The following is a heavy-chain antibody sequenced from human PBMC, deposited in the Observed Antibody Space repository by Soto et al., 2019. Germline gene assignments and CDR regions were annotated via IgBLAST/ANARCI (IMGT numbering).Heavy chain of an antibody. CDR3: ARVAAIAAAGPQFDY. J-gene: IGHJ4*02. CDR2: ISSSSSYI. V-gene: IGHV3-21*01. D-gene: IGHD6-13*01. Sequence: GGSLRLSCAASGFTFSSYSMNWVRRAPGKGLEWVSSISSSSSYIYYADSVKGRFTISRDNAKNSLYLQMNSLRAEDTAVYYCARVAAIAAAGPQFDYWGQGTLVTVSS. CDR1: GFTFSSYS.